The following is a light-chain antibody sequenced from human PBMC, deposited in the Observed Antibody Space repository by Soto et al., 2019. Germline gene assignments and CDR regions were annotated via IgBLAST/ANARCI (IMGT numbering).Light chain of an antibody. CDR1: SSDVGASNY. CDR2: EVT. J-gene: IGLJ3*02. CDR3: SSFASSNTWV. V-gene: IGLV2-8*01. Sequence: QSALTQPPSASGSPGQSVTISCTGTSSDVGASNYVSWYPQHAGKAPKLVIYEVTKRPSGVPDRFSGSKSTNTASLTVSGLQAEDEADYYCSSFASSNTWVFGGGTKLTVL.